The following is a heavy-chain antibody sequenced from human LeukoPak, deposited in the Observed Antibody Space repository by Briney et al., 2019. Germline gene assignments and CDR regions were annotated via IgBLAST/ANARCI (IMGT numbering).Heavy chain of an antibody. CDR1: GSPFTASW. D-gene: IGHD2/OR15-2a*01. J-gene: IGHJ4*02. V-gene: IGHV5-51*01. CDR3: ARRVGNTWTWHLDS. Sequence: GESLKISCKSSGSPFTASWIAWMRQMPRKGQEWMGTIDPSDPDARYSPSFEGQVTLSVDRSINTAYLQWTQLKASDTAMYFCARRVGNTWTWHLDSWGQGTLVTVSP. CDR2: IDPSDPDA.